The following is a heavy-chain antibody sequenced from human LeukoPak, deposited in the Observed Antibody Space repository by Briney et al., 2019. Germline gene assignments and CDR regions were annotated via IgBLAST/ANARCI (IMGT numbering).Heavy chain of an antibody. D-gene: IGHD6-6*01. CDR1: GFTFSSYW. V-gene: IGHV3-74*01. J-gene: IGHJ5*02. CDR2: IRSDGSRT. CDR3: VREAYAEYSSNSRWYRWFDP. Sequence: TGGSLRLSCAASGFTFSSYWMHWVRQAPGKGLVWVSRIRSDGSRTNYADSVKGRFAISRDNAKNTLYLQMNSLRGEDTAVYYCVREAYAEYSSNSRWYRWFDPWGQGTLVTVSS.